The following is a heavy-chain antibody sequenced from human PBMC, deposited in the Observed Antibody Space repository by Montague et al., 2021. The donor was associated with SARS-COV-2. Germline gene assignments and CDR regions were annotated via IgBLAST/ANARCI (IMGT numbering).Heavy chain of an antibody. J-gene: IGHJ4*02. CDR2: INSDGSST. Sequence: SLRLSCAASGFTFSSYWMHWVRQAPGKGLVWVSRINSDGSSTSYADSVXGRFTISRDNAKNTLYLQMNSLRAEDTAVYYCASAYILNKWYEAYWGQGTLVTVSS. CDR1: GFTFSSYW. CDR3: ASAYILNKWYEAY. D-gene: IGHD2-15*01. V-gene: IGHV3-74*01.